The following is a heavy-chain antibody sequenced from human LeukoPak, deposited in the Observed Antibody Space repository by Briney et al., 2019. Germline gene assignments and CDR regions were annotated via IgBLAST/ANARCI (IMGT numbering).Heavy chain of an antibody. CDR2: IYTSGST. J-gene: IGHJ3*02. Sequence: SETLSLTCTVSGVSLSSNYWSWIRQPAGKGLEYIGRIYTSGSTNYNPSLKSRVTMSVDTSKNQFSLKLNSVTAADTAVYYWARGPYDDSTKTSASDIWGRGTMVTVS. CDR3: ARGPYDDSTKTSASDI. CDR1: GVSLSSNY. D-gene: IGHD3-22*01. V-gene: IGHV4-4*07.